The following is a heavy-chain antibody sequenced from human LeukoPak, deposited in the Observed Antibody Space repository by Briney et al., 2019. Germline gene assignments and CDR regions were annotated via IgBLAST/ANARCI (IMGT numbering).Heavy chain of an antibody. D-gene: IGHD2-2*01. Sequence: GESLKISCQGSGYSFTSYWISWVRQMPGKGLEWMGRIDPSDSYTNYSPSFQGHVIISADKSISTAYLQWSSLKASDTAIYYCARYSVVPPADFDYWGQGTLVTVSS. CDR3: ARYSVVPPADFDY. V-gene: IGHV5-10-1*01. CDR2: IDPSDSYT. J-gene: IGHJ4*02. CDR1: GYSFTSYW.